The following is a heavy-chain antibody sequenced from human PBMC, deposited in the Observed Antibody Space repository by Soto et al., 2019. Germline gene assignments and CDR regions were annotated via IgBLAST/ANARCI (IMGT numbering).Heavy chain of an antibody. CDR2: IKSKTDGGTT. CDR3: TTDPYYYYGMDV. CDR1: GFTFSNAW. V-gene: IGHV3-15*01. Sequence: ESGGGLVKPGGSLRLSCAASGFTFSNAWMSWVRQAPGKGLEWVGRIKSKTDGGTTDYAAPVKGRFTISRDDSKNTLYLQMNSLKTEDTAVYYCTTDPYYYYGMDVWGQGTTVTVSS. J-gene: IGHJ6*02.